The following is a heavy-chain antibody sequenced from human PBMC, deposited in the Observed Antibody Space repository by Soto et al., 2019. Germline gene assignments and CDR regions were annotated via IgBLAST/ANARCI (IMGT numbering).Heavy chain of an antibody. J-gene: IGHJ4*02. CDR2: IDPTDSYT. CDR1: GYSFTSYW. D-gene: IGHD3-10*01. CDR3: ATSFGSGYRAFDY. Sequence: PGESLKISCKGSGYSFTSYWISWVRQMPGKGLEWMGRIDPTDSYTNYSPSFQGHVTMTADKSTSTAYMELRSLRSEDTAIYYCATSFGSGYRAFDYWGQGALVTVS. V-gene: IGHV5-10-1*01.